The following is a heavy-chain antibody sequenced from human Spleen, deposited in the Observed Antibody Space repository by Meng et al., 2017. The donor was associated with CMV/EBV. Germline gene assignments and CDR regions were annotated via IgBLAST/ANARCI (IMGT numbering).Heavy chain of an antibody. CDR3: AREPSGTHLDY. V-gene: IGHV1-69*05. J-gene: IGHJ4*02. CDR1: GGTFSNYA. D-gene: IGHD3-10*01. CDR2: IIPIFGTI. Sequence: SCKVSGGTFSNYAFSWVRQAPGQGLEWMGGIIPIFGTINYAQNFRGRLTINTDESTTTAYMELSSLRSEDTAVYYCAREPSGTHLDYWGQGTLVTVSS.